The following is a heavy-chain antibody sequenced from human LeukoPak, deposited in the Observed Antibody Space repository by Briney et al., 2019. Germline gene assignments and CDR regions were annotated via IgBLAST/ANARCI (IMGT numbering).Heavy chain of an antibody. V-gene: IGHV3-30*03. CDR3: ASERWSDFDY. J-gene: IGHJ4*02. D-gene: IGHD4-23*01. Sequence: GGSLKLSCAASGFTFSSYGMHWVRQAPGKGLEWVAVISYDGSNKYYADSVNGRFTISRDNSKNTLYLQMNSLRAEDTAVYYCASERWSDFDYWGQGTLVTVSS. CDR2: ISYDGSNK. CDR1: GFTFSSYG.